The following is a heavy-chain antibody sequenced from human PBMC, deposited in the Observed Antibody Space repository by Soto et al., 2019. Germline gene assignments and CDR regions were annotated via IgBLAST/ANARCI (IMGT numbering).Heavy chain of an antibody. D-gene: IGHD3-9*01. Sequence: GESLKISCKGSGYSFTSYWIGWVRQMPGKGLEWMGIIYPGDSDTRYSPSFQGQVTISADKSISTAYLQWSSLKASDTAMYYCARQNYDILTGYHHTNLFDPWGQGTLVTVSS. J-gene: IGHJ5*02. CDR3: ARQNYDILTGYHHTNLFDP. CDR2: IYPGDSDT. V-gene: IGHV5-51*01. CDR1: GYSFTSYW.